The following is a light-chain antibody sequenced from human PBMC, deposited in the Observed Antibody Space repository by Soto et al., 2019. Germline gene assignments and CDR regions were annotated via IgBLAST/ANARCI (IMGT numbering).Light chain of an antibody. V-gene: IGLV2-11*01. J-gene: IGLJ1*01. CDR1: SSDVGGYNY. Sequence: LTQPRSVSGSPGQSVTISCTGTSSDVGGYNYVSWYQEQPGKAPKLMIYDVSKRPSGVPDRFSGSKSGNPASLTISGLQAEDEADYYCCSYAGSYSYVFGTGTKV. CDR2: DVS. CDR3: CSYAGSYSYV.